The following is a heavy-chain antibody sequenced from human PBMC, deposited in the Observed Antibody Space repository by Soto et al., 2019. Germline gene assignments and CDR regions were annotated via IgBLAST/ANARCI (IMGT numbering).Heavy chain of an antibody. CDR1: GYTFTSYG. CDR2: ISAYNGNT. V-gene: IGHV1-18*04. J-gene: IGHJ6*02. Sequence: GASVKVSCKASGYTFTSYGISWVRQAPGQGLEWMGWISAYNGNTNYAQKLQGKVTMTTDTSTSTAYVELRSLRSDDTAVYYCARERYNWNDAADYYYYGMDVWGQGTTVTVSS. CDR3: ARERYNWNDAADYYYYGMDV. D-gene: IGHD1-20*01.